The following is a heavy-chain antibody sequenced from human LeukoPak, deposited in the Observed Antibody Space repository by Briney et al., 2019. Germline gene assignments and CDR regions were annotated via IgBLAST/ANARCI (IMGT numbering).Heavy chain of an antibody. V-gene: IGHV5-51*01. CDR2: IDPRDSEA. CDR3: ARREGGWHLDY. D-gene: IGHD6-19*01. CDR1: GYSFISYW. J-gene: IGHJ4*02. Sequence: GESLKISCKGSGYSFISYWIAWVRQMPGKGLEWMAVIDPRDSEARYSPSFQGQVTISADKSITTAYLQWSSLKASDTAMYYCARREGGWHLDYWGQGTLVTVSS.